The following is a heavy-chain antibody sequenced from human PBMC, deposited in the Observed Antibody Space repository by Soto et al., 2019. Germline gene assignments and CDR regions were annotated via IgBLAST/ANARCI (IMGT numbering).Heavy chain of an antibody. D-gene: IGHD2-15*01. CDR1: GGSISSGGYY. CDR3: ARAVVVVSNWFDP. Sequence: PSETLSLTCTVSGGSISSGGYYWSWIRHHPGKGLEWIGYIYYSGSTYYNPSLKSRVTISVDTSKNQFSLKLSSVTAADTAVYYCARAVVVVSNWFDPWGQGTLVTVSS. CDR2: IYYSGST. V-gene: IGHV4-31*03. J-gene: IGHJ5*02.